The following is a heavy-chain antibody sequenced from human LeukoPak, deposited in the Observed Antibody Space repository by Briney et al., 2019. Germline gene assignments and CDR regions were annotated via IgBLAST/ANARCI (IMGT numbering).Heavy chain of an antibody. CDR1: GVSFSGYY. J-gene: IGHJ4*02. CDR2: ITHSGST. CDR3: ARGPYFEY. Sequence: SETLSLTCAVYGVSFSGYYWDWILQPPGKGLEWIGEITHSGSTNYSPSLKSRVTISVDMSKNHFSLKMNSLTAADTAVYYCARGPYFEYWGQGTLVTVSS. V-gene: IGHV4-34*01.